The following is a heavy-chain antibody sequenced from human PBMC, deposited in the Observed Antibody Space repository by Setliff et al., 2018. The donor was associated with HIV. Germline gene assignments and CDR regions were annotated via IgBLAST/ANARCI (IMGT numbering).Heavy chain of an antibody. Sequence: LRLSCASSGFTFSSYAMTWVRQAPGKGLECVAVISGSGGDTYYADSVKGRFVISREKSKSTLYLQMNSLRAEDTAVYYCVRDTTSGWMLTNWGQGTLVTVSS. CDR3: VRDTTSGWMLTN. D-gene: IGHD6-25*01. CDR2: ISGSGGDT. CDR1: GFTFSSYA. V-gene: IGHV3-23*01. J-gene: IGHJ4*02.